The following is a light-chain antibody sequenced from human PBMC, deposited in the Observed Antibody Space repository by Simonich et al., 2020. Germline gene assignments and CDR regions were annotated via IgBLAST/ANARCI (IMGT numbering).Light chain of an antibody. CDR1: SSNIGAGYD. CDR3: SSYTSSSHVV. J-gene: IGLJ2*01. Sequence: QSVLTQPPSVSGAPGQRVTISCTGSSSNIGAGYDVHWYQQLPGIAPNLLIFGNSNRPSGVPDRFSGSKSGTSASLAITGLQAEDEADYYCSSYTSSSHVVFGGGTKLTVL. CDR2: GNS. V-gene: IGLV1-40*01.